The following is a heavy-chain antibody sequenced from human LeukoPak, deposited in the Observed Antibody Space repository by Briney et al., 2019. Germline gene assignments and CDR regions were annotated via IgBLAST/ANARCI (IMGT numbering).Heavy chain of an antibody. CDR2: IYHSGST. Sequence: PSETLSLTCAVSGGSISSGGYSWSWIRQPPGKGLEWIGYIYHSGSTYYNPSLKSRVTISVDRSKNQFSLKLSSVTAADTAVYYCATLDDQWLVFDYWGQGTLVTVSS. J-gene: IGHJ4*02. V-gene: IGHV4-30-2*01. CDR1: GGSISSGGYS. CDR3: ATLDDQWLVFDY. D-gene: IGHD6-19*01.